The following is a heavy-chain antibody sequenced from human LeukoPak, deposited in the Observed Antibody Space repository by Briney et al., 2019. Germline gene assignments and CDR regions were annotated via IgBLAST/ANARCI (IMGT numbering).Heavy chain of an antibody. D-gene: IGHD2-15*01. Sequence: GGSLRLSCAASGFTVSSNYMSWVRQAPGKGLEWVSVIYSGGSTYYADSVKGRFTISRDNSKNTLYLQMNSLRAEDTAVYYCAKVVVVAARGRWFDPWGQGTLVTVPS. V-gene: IGHV3-53*01. J-gene: IGHJ5*02. CDR2: IYSGGST. CDR1: GFTVSSNY. CDR3: AKVVVVAARGRWFDP.